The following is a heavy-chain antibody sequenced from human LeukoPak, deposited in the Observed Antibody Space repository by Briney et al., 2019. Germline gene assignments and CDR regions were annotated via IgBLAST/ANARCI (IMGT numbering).Heavy chain of an antibody. Sequence: SETLSLTCTVSVDPISNYYWSWIRQPPGKGLEWIGYIYYTGSTNYNPSFKSRVTISVDTSKNQFSLKLSSVTAADTAVYYCAARRAYYFDYWGQGTLVTVSS. CDR2: IYYTGST. J-gene: IGHJ4*02. V-gene: IGHV4-59*01. CDR3: AARRAYYFDY. CDR1: VDPISNYY.